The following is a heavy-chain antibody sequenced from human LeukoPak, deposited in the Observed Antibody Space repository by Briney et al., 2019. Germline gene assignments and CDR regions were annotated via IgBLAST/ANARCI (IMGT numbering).Heavy chain of an antibody. J-gene: IGHJ5*02. CDR1: GGSISSCY. CDR2: IYYSGST. D-gene: IGHD3-10*01. V-gene: IGHV4-59*01. Sequence: PSETLSLTCTVSGGSISSCYWSWIRQPPGKGLEWIGYIYYSGSTNYNPSLNSRVTISVDTSKNQFSLKLNSVTAADTAVYYCARVGDGSGSYYPFDPWGQGTLVTVSS. CDR3: ARVGDGSGSYYPFDP.